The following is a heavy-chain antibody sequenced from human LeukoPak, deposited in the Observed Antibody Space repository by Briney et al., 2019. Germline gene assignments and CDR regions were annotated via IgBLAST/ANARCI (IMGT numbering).Heavy chain of an antibody. D-gene: IGHD6-19*01. CDR1: GFTFSSYS. V-gene: IGHV3-21*01. J-gene: IGHJ4*02. CDR2: ISSSSSYI. Sequence: GGSLRLSCAASGFTFSSYSMNWVRQVPGKGLEWVSSISSSSSYIYYADSVKGRFTISRDNAKNSLYLQMNSLRAEDTAVYYCARAGIAVAGIDYWGQGTLVTVSS. CDR3: ARAGIAVAGIDY.